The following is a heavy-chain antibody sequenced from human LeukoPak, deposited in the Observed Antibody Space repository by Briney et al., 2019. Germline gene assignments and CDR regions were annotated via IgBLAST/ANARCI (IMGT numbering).Heavy chain of an antibody. CDR1: GGSISTYY. CDR3: ARRRTTGPSGYTDV. Sequence: SETLSLTCTVSGGSISTYYWSWIRQPPGKGLEWIGYIYYDGSTNYNSSLKNRVTISLGTSKNQFSLQLSSVTAADTAVYYCARRRTTGPSGYTDVWGKGTTVTVSS. D-gene: IGHD1-14*01. CDR2: IYYDGST. J-gene: IGHJ6*03. V-gene: IGHV4-59*08.